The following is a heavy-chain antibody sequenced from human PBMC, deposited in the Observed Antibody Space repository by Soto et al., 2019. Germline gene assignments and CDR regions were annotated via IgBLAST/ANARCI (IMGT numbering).Heavy chain of an antibody. CDR1: GYTFTGYY. CDR3: ARHSGYDYVFDH. Sequence: ASVKVSCKASGYTFTGYYIHWARQAPGQGLEWMGWINPNNGDTNYAQKFQGRVTMTRDTSTSTAYMELSSLTFDDTAVYYCARHSGYDYVFDHWGQGTLVTVSS. J-gene: IGHJ4*02. V-gene: IGHV1-2*02. CDR2: INPNNGDT. D-gene: IGHD5-12*01.